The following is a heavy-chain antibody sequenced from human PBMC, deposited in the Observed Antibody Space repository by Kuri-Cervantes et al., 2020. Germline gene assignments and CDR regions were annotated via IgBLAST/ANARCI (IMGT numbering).Heavy chain of an antibody. Sequence: GESLKISCAASGFTFSNYVMSWVRQAPGKGLEWVSSISGNGDNTYYSDSVKGRFTISRDNSKNSLHLHMSGLRVDDTAKYYCAKDGSIWFGDLSPYDSWGQGVLVTVSS. J-gene: IGHJ4*02. CDR3: AKDGSIWFGDLSPYDS. V-gene: IGHV3-23*01. CDR1: GFTFSNYV. CDR2: ISGNGDNT. D-gene: IGHD3-10*01.